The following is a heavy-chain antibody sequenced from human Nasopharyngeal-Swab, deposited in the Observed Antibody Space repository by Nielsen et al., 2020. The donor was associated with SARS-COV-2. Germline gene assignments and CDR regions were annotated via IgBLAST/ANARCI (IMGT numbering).Heavy chain of an antibody. D-gene: IGHD3/OR15-3a*01. CDR3: TRDDFNWYFEL. CDR2: ISASSGNT. CDR1: GYSFSSYG. Sequence: ASVKVSCKASGYSFSSYGITWVRQAPGQGLEWMGWISASSGNTNYAQNLRGRVTMTTDTSTNTAYMELRSLRLDDTAMYYCTRDDFNWYFELWGRGTLVTVSS. V-gene: IGHV1-18*01. J-gene: IGHJ2*01.